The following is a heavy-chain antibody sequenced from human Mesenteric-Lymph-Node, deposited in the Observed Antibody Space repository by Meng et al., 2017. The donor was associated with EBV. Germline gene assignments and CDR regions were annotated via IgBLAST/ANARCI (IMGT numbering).Heavy chain of an antibody. CDR3: ARLGGSSDVDF. J-gene: IGHJ4*02. CDR1: GFTFSSYS. Sequence: EVQLVEAGGGLVQPGGSLSLSCAASGFTFSSYSKNWVRQAPGKGLEWVSSISSSSSYKYYADSVKGRFTISRDNAKNSLYLQMNSLRAEDTAVYYCARLGGSSDVDFWGQGTLVTVSS. V-gene: IGHV3-21*01. CDR2: ISSSSSYK. D-gene: IGHD1-26*01.